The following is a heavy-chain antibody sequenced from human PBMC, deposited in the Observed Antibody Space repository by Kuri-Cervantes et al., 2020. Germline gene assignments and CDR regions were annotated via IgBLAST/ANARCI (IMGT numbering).Heavy chain of an antibody. CDR1: GFTFDDYA. V-gene: IGHV3-33*08. CDR3: ATGVGATGY. J-gene: IGHJ4*02. D-gene: IGHD1-26*01. CDR2: IWYDGSNK. Sequence: GESLKISCAASGFTFDDYAMHWVRQAPGKGLEWVAVIWYDGSNKYYADSVKGRFTISRDNSKNTLYLQMNSLRAEDTAVYYCATGVGATGYWGQGTLVTVSS.